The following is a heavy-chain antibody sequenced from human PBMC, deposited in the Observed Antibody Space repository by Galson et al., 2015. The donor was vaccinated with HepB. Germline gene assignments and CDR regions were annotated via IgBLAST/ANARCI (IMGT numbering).Heavy chain of an antibody. Sequence: QSGAEVKKPGESLKISCKGSGYSFTSYWIGWVRQMPGKGLEWMGIIYPGDSDTRYSPSFQGQVTISADKSISTACLQWSSLKASDTAMYYCARQRRYSSSWSDAFDIWGQGTMVTVSS. J-gene: IGHJ3*02. CDR1: GYSFTSYW. D-gene: IGHD6-13*01. V-gene: IGHV5-51*01. CDR3: ARQRRYSSSWSDAFDI. CDR2: IYPGDSDT.